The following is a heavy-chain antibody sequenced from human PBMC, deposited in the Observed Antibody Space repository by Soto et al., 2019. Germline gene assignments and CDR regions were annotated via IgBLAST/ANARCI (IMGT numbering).Heavy chain of an antibody. V-gene: IGHV3-9*01. CDR2: ISWNSGNA. CDR3: AKETGNWNDGTSYYFDY. J-gene: IGHJ4*02. D-gene: IGHD1-1*01. CDR1: GFTFDDYA. Sequence: GGSLRLSCAASGFTFDDYAMHWVRQAPGKGLEWVSVISWNSGNAGYADSVKGRFTISRDNAKNSLYLQMNSLRPEDTALYYCAKETGNWNDGTSYYFDYWGQGTLVTVSS.